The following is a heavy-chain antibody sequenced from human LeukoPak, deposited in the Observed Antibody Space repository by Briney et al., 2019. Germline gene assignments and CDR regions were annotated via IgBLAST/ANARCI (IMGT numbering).Heavy chain of an antibody. CDR3: AQDWWGSYLS. V-gene: IGHV3-43*02. D-gene: IGHD1-26*01. J-gene: IGHJ4*02. CDR1: GFTFASYA. CDR2: IYGDGGTT. Sequence: PGGSLRLSCAASGFTFASYAMHGVRQAPGKGLEYVSLIYGDGGTTHYADSVKGQFSISRDNSKNSLYLQMNSLRTQDTAFYYCAQDWWGSYLSWGRGTLVTVSS.